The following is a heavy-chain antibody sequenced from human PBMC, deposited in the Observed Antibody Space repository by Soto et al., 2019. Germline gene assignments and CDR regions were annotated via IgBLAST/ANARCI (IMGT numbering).Heavy chain of an antibody. CDR1: GFAFSSYA. V-gene: IGHV3-23*01. J-gene: IGHJ4*02. Sequence: EVQLLESGGGLVQPGESLRLSCAASGFAFSSYAMAWVRQAPGKGLEWVCAIGTSNGDTYYGDSVKGRFTISRDNSKNTKFLPAETPRAEDTAVYYCARAATCRVGNCDHFAYWGQGALVLVSS. CDR2: IGTSNGDT. D-gene: IGHD2-15*01. CDR3: ARAATCRVGNCDHFAY.